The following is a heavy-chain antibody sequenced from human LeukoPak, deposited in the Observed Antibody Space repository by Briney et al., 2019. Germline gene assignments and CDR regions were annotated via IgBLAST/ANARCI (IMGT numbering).Heavy chain of an antibody. Sequence: GGSPRLSCAASGFTFSSYWMSWVRQAPGKGLEWVANIKQDGSEKYYVDSVKGRFTISRDNAKNSLYLQMNSLRAEDTAVYYCARDSGQLSSGPIGEDYWGQGTLVTVSS. CDR1: GFTFSSYW. CDR2: IKQDGSEK. CDR3: ARDSGQLSSGPIGEDY. V-gene: IGHV3-7*04. J-gene: IGHJ4*02. D-gene: IGHD3-10*01.